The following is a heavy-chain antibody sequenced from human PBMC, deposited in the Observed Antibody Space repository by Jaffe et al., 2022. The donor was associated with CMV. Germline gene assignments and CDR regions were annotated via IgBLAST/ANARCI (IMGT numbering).Heavy chain of an antibody. Sequence: EVQLLESGGGLVQPGGSLRLSCAASGLTFGNYAMTWFRQAPGKGMEWVSSITASGGNTYYAASVKGRFTISRDDSKNTLFLQLNSLRTEDTAVYYCANSAEWNPNSYHMDVWGHGTTVTVSS. CDR2: ITASGGNT. CDR1: GLTFGNYA. V-gene: IGHV3-23*01. CDR3: ANSAEWNPNSYHMDV. D-gene: IGHD1-1*01. J-gene: IGHJ6*02.